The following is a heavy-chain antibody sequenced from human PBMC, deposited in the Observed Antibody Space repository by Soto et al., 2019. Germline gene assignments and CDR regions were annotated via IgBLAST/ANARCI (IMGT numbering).Heavy chain of an antibody. V-gene: IGHV1-69*01. CDR2: IIPISETT. D-gene: IGHD2-2*01. CDR3: ARSQGSSTSLEIYYYYYYGMDV. Sequence: QVRLVQSGAEVKKPGSSVKVSCKASGGTFSSYAISWVRQAPGQGLEWMGGIIPISETTNYAQKFQGRVTITADESKSTAYMELSSLRSEDTAVYYCARSQGSSTSLEIYYYYYYGMDVWGQGTTVTVSS. CDR1: GGTFSSYA. J-gene: IGHJ6*02.